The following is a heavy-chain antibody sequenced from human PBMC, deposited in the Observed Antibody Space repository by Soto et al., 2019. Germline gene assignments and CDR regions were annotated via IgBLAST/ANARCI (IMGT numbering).Heavy chain of an antibody. D-gene: IGHD1-26*01. CDR2: INAGNGNT. CDR1: GYTFTSYA. Sequence: QVQLVQSGAEVKTPGASVKVSCKASGYTFTSYALHWVRQAPGQRLEGMGWINAGNGNTKYSQKFQGRVTITRDTSASTGYMELSSLRSEDTAVYYCARWECHSGGNRRTYGIDLWGQGTTVTVSS. J-gene: IGHJ6*02. V-gene: IGHV1-3*01. CDR3: ARWECHSGGNRRTYGIDL.